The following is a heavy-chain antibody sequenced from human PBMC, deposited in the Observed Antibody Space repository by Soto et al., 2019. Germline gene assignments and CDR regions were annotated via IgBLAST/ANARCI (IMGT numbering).Heavy chain of an antibody. CDR3: ARDPGSSWFYYFDS. CDR2: KWYDGSNK. J-gene: IGHJ4*02. CDR1: GFSISTYG. V-gene: IGHV3-33*01. D-gene: IGHD6-13*01. Sequence: GGSLRLSCAASGFSISTYGMHWVRQAPGKGLEWVAVKWYDGSNKYDADSVKGRFTISRDNSKNTLYLQMNSLRAEDTAVYYCARDPGSSWFYYFDSWGQGTLVTVSS.